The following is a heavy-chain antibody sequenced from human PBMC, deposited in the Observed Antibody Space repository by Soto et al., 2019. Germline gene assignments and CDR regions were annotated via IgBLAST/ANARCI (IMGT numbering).Heavy chain of an antibody. V-gene: IGHV1-18*01. CDR3: AREGYYYGSGSYSPPRFSGMGV. CDR2: ISAYNDNT. J-gene: IGHJ6*02. D-gene: IGHD3-10*01. Sequence: GASVKVSCKASGYTFTSYGISWVRQAPGQGLEWLGWISAYNDNTNYAQKLQGRVTLTTDTSTSTAYMELRNLRSDDTAVYFCAREGYYYGSGSYSPPRFSGMGVWAQGTTVPVSS. CDR1: GYTFTSYG.